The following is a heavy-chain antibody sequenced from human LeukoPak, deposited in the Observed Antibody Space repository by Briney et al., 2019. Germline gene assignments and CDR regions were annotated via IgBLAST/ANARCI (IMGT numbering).Heavy chain of an antibody. J-gene: IGHJ4*02. D-gene: IGHD6-19*01. V-gene: IGHV3-48*01. Sequence: HPGGSLRLSCAASGFTFSSYSMNWVRQAPGKGLEWVSYISSSSSTIYYADSVKGRFTISRDNAKNALYLQMNSLRAEDTAVYYCARDWRSSGWYMAIDYWGQGTLVTVSS. CDR3: ARDWRSSGWYMAIDY. CDR1: GFTFSSYS. CDR2: ISSSSSTI.